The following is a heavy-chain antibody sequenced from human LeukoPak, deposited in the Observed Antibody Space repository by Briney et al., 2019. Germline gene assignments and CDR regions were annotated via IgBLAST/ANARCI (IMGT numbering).Heavy chain of an antibody. CDR2: ISSSGSTI. J-gene: IGHJ6*03. CDR3: AREIGDIVVVPAATDYYYYYYMDV. V-gene: IGHV3-11*04. D-gene: IGHD2-2*01. Sequence: GGSLRLSCAASGFTFSDYYMSWIRQAPGKGLERVSYISSSGSTIYYADSVKGRFTISRDNAKNSLYLQMNSLRAEDTAVYYCAREIGDIVVVPAATDYYYYYYMDVWGKGTTVTVSS. CDR1: GFTFSDYY.